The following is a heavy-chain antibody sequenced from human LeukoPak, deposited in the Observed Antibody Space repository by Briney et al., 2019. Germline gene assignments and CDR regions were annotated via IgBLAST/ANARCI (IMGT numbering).Heavy chain of an antibody. D-gene: IGHD6-19*01. V-gene: IGHV1-69*13. CDR2: IIPIFGTA. J-gene: IGHJ4*02. CDR3: AKDEMAVAIFDY. Sequence: ASVKVSCKASGYTFTSYAISWVRQAPGQGLEWMGGIIPIFGTANYAQKFQGRVTITADESTSTAYMELSSLRAEDTAVYYCAKDEMAVAIFDYWGQGTLVTVSS. CDR1: GYTFTSYA.